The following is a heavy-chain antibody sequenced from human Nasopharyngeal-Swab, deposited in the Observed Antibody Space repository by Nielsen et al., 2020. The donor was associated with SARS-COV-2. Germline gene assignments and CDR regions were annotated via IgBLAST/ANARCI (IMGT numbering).Heavy chain of an antibody. V-gene: IGHV3-30*04. Sequence: GESLKISCAASGFSFSSYAMHWVRQAPGKGLEWVAVASSDGRNKYYADSVKGRFTVSRDNSKNTLYLQTNSLRAEDTAVYYCARRALQDYYFDYWGQGTLVTVSS. CDR1: GFSFSSYA. CDR2: ASSDGRNK. CDR3: ARRALQDYYFDY. J-gene: IGHJ4*02.